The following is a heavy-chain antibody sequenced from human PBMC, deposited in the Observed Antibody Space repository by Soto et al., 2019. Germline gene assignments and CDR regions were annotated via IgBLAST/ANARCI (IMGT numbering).Heavy chain of an antibody. J-gene: IGHJ4*02. CDR3: VLSSRSSGWLVCDY. CDR1: GGTFSSYA. D-gene: IGHD6-19*01. V-gene: IGHV1-69*06. CDR2: IIPIFGTA. Sequence: GASAKVSCKVSGGTFSSYAISWVRQAPGQGLEWMGGIIPIFGTANYAQKSQGRVTITADKSTSTDYMELSRLRSEDKAVYYCVLSSRSSGWLVCDYWGQGTPVTVSS.